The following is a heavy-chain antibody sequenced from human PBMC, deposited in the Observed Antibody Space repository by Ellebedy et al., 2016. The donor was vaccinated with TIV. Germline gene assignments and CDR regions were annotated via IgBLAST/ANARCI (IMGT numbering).Heavy chain of an antibody. D-gene: IGHD3-10*01. Sequence: GGSLRLXCAASGFTFNQNAMHWVRQAPGKGLEWVSGVSWSGGSIGYADSVKGRFTISRDDAKNSLNLQMNSLRTEDTAVYYCARDMGGAYYYWGQGTLVTVSS. J-gene: IGHJ4*02. CDR3: ARDMGGAYYY. CDR2: VSWSGGSI. V-gene: IGHV3-9*01. CDR1: GFTFNQNA.